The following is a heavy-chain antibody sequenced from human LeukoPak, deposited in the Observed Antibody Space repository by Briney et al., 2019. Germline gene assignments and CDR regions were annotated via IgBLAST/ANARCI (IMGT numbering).Heavy chain of an antibody. J-gene: IGHJ4*02. Sequence: SETLSLTCAVYGGSFSGYYWSWIRQPPGKGLEWIGEINHSGSTNYNPSLKSRVTISVDPSKNQFSLNLSSVTAADTAVYYCARDSYYYGSGSYPPYFDYWGQGTLVTVSS. CDR3: ARDSYYYGSGSYPPYFDY. D-gene: IGHD3-10*01. CDR2: INHSGST. V-gene: IGHV4-34*01. CDR1: GGSFSGYY.